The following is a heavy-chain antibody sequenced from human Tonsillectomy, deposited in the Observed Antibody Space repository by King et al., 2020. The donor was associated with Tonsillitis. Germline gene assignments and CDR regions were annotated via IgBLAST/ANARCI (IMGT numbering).Heavy chain of an antibody. CDR1: GFTFSDYY. J-gene: IGHJ4*02. Sequence: VQLVESGGGLVKPGGSLRLSGAASGFTFSDYYLSWIRQAPGKGLEWVSYISSSGSTIYDADSVKGRFTISRDNAKNSLYLQMNSLRAEDTAVYYCAREQNIYCSSTSCYSFDYWGQGTLVTVSS. CDR3: AREQNIYCSSTSCYSFDY. D-gene: IGHD2-2*01. V-gene: IGHV3-11*01. CDR2: ISSSGSTI.